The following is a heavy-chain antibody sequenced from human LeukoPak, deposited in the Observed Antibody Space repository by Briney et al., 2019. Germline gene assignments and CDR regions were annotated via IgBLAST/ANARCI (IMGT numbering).Heavy chain of an antibody. CDR2: ISGGGDIT. J-gene: IGHJ6*02. CDR3: AKGCYSNYPPPYYYYYGMDV. CDR1: GFNFANHA. V-gene: IGHV3-23*01. D-gene: IGHD4-11*01. Sequence: GGSLRLSCAASGFNFANHAMSWVRQTPGKGLEWVSAISGGGDITYYADSVKGRFTISRDNSKNTLYLQMNSLRAEDTAVYYCAKGCYSNYPPPYYYYYGMDVWGQGTTVTVSS.